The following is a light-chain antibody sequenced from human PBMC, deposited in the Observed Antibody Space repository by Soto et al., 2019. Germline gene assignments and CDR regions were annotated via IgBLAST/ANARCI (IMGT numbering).Light chain of an antibody. CDR3: QQYNDWPPWT. J-gene: IGKJ1*01. CDR1: QSVSSSY. V-gene: IGKV3-15*01. CDR2: GTS. Sequence: EIVLTQSPGTLSLSPGERATLSCRASQSVSSSYLAWYQQKPGQAPRLLIFGTSTRATDIPARFSGSGSETEFTLTISSLQSEDFAVYYCQQYNDWPPWTFGQGTKVDIK.